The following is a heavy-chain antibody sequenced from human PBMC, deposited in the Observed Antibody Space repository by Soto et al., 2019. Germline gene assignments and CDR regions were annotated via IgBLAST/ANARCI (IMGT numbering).Heavy chain of an antibody. CDR1: GYTFTSYA. CDR2: INAGNGNT. D-gene: IGHD6-19*01. V-gene: IGHV1-3*01. Sequence: GXSVKVSCTASGYTFTSYAMHWVRQAPGQRLEWMGWINAGNGNTKYSQKFQGRVTITRDTSASTAYMELSSLRSEDTAVYYCARDRRSYIAVDRSYYYGMDVWGQGTTVTVSS. CDR3: ARDRRSYIAVDRSYYYGMDV. J-gene: IGHJ6*02.